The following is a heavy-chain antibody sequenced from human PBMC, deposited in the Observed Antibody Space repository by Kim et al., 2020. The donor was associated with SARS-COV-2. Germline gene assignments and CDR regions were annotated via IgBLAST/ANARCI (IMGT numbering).Heavy chain of an antibody. CDR1: GGSISSSNW. CDR2: IYHSGST. V-gene: IGHV4-4*02. Sequence: SETLSLTCAVSGGSISSSNWWSWVRQPPGKGLEWIGEIYHSGSTNYNPSLKSRVTISVDKSKNQFSLKLSSVTAADTAVYYCARFGLGGSESLLLWFGEFKYGMDVWGQGTTVTVSS. J-gene: IGHJ6*02. D-gene: IGHD3-10*01. CDR3: ARFGLGGSESLLLWFGEFKYGMDV.